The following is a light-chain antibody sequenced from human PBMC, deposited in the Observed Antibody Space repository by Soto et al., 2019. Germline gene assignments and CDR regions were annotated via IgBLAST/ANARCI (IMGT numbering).Light chain of an antibody. CDR2: KAS. Sequence: DLQMTQSPSTLSASVGDRVTITCRASQSVSSWLAWYQQRPGNAPSLLIYKASSLESGVPSRFSGSGSGTEFTLTVSSLQPDDFATYYCQQYDSYPLTFGGGTKVEIK. J-gene: IGKJ4*01. CDR3: QQYDSYPLT. V-gene: IGKV1-5*03. CDR1: QSVSSW.